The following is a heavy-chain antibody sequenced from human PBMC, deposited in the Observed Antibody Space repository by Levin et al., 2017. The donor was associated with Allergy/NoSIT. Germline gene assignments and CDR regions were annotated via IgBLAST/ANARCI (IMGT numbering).Heavy chain of an antibody. V-gene: IGHV4-59*01. CDR1: GDSITSYH. Sequence: SETLSLTCSVSGDSITSYHWSWIRQPPGKGLEWIGYIYYNGSTYYNPSLKSRVTISLDTSKTQFSLKLTSVTAADTAVFSCARTRPLPPDGHYGMDVWGQGTTVTVSS. D-gene: IGHD4-17*01. CDR3: ARTRPLPPDGHYGMDV. CDR2: IYYNGST. J-gene: IGHJ6*02.